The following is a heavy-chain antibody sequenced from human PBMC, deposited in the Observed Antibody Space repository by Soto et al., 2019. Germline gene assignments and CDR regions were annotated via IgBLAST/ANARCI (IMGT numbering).Heavy chain of an antibody. CDR1: GFTFSSYC. CDR3: AKSYSSGWYGSEYFDY. D-gene: IGHD6-19*01. Sequence: GGSLRLSRAASGFTFSSYCMHWARQAPGKGLEWVAVISYDASNKYYADSVKGRFTISRDNSKNTLYLQMNSLRAEDTAVYYCAKSYSSGWYGSEYFDYWGQGTLVTVSS. J-gene: IGHJ4*02. CDR2: ISYDASNK. V-gene: IGHV3-30*18.